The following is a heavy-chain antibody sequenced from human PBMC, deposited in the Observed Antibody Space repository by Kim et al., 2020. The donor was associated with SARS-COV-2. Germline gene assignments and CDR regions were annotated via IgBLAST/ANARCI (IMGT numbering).Heavy chain of an antibody. Sequence: GGSLRLSCAASGFTFSSYAMSWVRQAPGKGLEWVSAISGSGGSTYYADSLKGRFTISRDNSKNTLYLQMNSLRAEDTAVYYCAKHEDYGDYNWFDPWGQGTLVTVSS. CDR3: AKHEDYGDYNWFDP. CDR1: GFTFSSYA. D-gene: IGHD4-17*01. CDR2: ISGSGGST. J-gene: IGHJ5*02. V-gene: IGHV3-23*01.